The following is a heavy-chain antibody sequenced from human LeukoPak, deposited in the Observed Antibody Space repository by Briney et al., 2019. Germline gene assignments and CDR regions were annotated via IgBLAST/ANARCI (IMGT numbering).Heavy chain of an antibody. CDR2: IKQDGSEK. CDR1: GFTFGSYW. Sequence: GGSLRLSCAASGFTFGSYWMSWVRQAPGKGLEWVANIKQDGSEKYYVDSVKGRFTISRDNAKNSLYLQMNSLRAEDTAVYYCARELGNAFDIWGQGTMVTVSS. J-gene: IGHJ3*02. CDR3: ARELGNAFDI. D-gene: IGHD7-27*01. V-gene: IGHV3-7*01.